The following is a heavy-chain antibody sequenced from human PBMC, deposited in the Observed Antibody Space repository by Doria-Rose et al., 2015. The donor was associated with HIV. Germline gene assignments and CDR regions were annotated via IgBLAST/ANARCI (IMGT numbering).Heavy chain of an antibody. CDR2: IYYSGST. J-gene: IGHJ5*02. CDR1: Y. D-gene: IGHD6-19*01. Sequence: YWSWIRQPPGKGLEWIGYIYYSGSTNYNPSLKSRLTISIDTSKNQFSLRLSSVTAADTAVYYCAKTGYSAGWYGGGFDPWGQGTLVTVSS. CDR3: AKTGYSAGWYGGGFDP. V-gene: IGHV4-59*01.